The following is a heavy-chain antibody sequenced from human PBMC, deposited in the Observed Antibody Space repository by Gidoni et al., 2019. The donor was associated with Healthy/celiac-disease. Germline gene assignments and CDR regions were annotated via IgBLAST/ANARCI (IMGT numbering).Heavy chain of an antibody. Sequence: VQLFESGGGLVHPAGSLRLSCAASGFTFRSYAMSWVCQAPGKGLEWVTAISGSGGSTYYADSVKGRFTISRDNSNNTLYLQMNSLRAEDTAVYYCAKDSFDPWGQGTLVTVSS. CDR3: AKDSFDP. J-gene: IGHJ5*02. CDR1: GFTFRSYA. CDR2: ISGSGGST. V-gene: IGHV3-23*01.